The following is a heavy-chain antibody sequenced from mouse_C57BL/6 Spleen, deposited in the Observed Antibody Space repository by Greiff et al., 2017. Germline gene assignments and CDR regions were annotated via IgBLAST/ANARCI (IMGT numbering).Heavy chain of an antibody. J-gene: IGHJ3*01. CDR3: TGDGYYRAC. Sequence: EVKLQESGGGLVQPGGSMKLSCVASGFTFSNYWMNWVRQSPEKGLEWVAQIRLKSDNYATHYAESVKGKFTISRDDSKSSVYLQMNNLRAEDTGIYYGTGDGYYRACWGQGTLVTVSA. D-gene: IGHD2-3*01. CDR1: GFTFSNYW. V-gene: IGHV6-3*01. CDR2: IRLKSDNYAT.